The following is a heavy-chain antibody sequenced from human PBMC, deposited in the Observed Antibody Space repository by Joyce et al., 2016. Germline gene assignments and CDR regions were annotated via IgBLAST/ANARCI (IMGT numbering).Heavy chain of an antibody. V-gene: IGHV3-21*01. CDR1: GATFSSSS. CDR2: ISATIYYK. Sequence: QLVESGGGVVKAGGSLRLSCEASGATFSSSSMSWFRQAPGKGLEWGAAISATIYYKFHAETVRGRFTVSRDNAKKTLYLQMNSLRAEDSAVFYCARGGISYYYAMDVWGQGTTVTVSS. J-gene: IGHJ6*02. D-gene: IGHD3-16*01. CDR3: ARGGISYYYAMDV.